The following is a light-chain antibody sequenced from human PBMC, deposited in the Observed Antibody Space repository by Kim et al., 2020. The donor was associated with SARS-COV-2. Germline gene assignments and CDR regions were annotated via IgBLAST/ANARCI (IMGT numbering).Light chain of an antibody. CDR1: QSISIY. CDR2: AAS. CDR3: QQSYSTPVT. V-gene: IGKV1-39*01. J-gene: IGKJ4*01. Sequence: DMQMTQSPSSLSASVGDRVTITCRASQSISIYLHWYQHRAGEAPKFLIYAASYLQSGVPSRFSGSGSGRDFTLTIRNLQPEDFGTYYCQQSYSTPVTFGGGTKVDIK.